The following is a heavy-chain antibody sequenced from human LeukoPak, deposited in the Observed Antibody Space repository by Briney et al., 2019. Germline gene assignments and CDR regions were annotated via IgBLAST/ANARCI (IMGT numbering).Heavy chain of an antibody. CDR2: INTDGSST. D-gene: IGHD4-11*01. CDR3: AREGRLATVTAYMDV. Sequence: GGSLRLSCAASGFTFSSYWMHWVRQAPGKGLVWVSRINTDGSSTSYADSVKGRFTISRDNAKDTLYLQMNSLRAEDTAVYYCAREGRLATVTAYMDVWGQGTTVTVSS. V-gene: IGHV3-74*01. CDR1: GFTFSSYW. J-gene: IGHJ6*02.